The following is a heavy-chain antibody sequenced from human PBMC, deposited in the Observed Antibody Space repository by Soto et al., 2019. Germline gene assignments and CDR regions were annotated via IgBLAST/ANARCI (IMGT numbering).Heavy chain of an antibody. CDR3: ARASTDSSGAFDI. D-gene: IGHD3-22*01. CDR1: GYTFTGYY. Sequence: AAVKVSCKASGYTFTGYYMHWVRQAPGQGLEWMGWINPNSGGTNYAQKFQDRVTMTRDTSISTAYMELSRLRSDDTAVYYCARASTDSSGAFDIWGQGTMVTVSS. V-gene: IGHV1-2*02. J-gene: IGHJ3*02. CDR2: INPNSGGT.